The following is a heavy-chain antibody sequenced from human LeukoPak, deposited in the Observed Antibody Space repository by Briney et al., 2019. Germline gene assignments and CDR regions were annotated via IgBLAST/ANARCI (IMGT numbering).Heavy chain of an antibody. CDR2: IYHSGST. J-gene: IGHJ4*02. CDR1: GGSFSGYY. CDR3: ARLWAGAYYFDY. D-gene: IGHD7-27*01. V-gene: IGHV4-34*01. Sequence: SETLSLTCAVYGGSFSGYYWSWIRQPPGKGLEWIGEIYHSGSTNYNPSLKSRVTISVDTSKNQFSLKLSSVTAADTAVYYCARLWAGAYYFDYWGQGTLVTVSS.